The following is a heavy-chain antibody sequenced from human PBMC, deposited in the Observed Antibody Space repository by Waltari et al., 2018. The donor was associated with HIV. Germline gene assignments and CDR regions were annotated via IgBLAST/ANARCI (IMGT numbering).Heavy chain of an antibody. CDR1: GGTFNNYA. V-gene: IGHV1-69*01. J-gene: IGHJ4*02. CDR2: ISPIFNTR. Sequence: QVQLVQSGAEVKKPGSSVKVSCKASGGTFNNYAFIWVRQAPGQGLEWMGGISPIFNTRNDAQKFQVRVTISADESTSTADMELSRLRAEDAAVCCCASGVYYDILTGPIMGYFDYWGQGTLVTVSS. D-gene: IGHD3-9*01. CDR3: ASGVYYDILTGPIMGYFDY.